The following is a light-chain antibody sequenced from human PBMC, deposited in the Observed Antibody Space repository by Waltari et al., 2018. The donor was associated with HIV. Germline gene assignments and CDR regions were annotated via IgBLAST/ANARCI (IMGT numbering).Light chain of an antibody. V-gene: IGLV2-14*03. Sequence: QSALTQPASVSGSPGQSITISCTVTSSDITFYNHVSWYQQHPGKAPKVMIRDVSHRPSGVSDRFSGSKSGSMASLTISGLQAEDEADYYCSSYTSNSALIFGGGTRLTVL. CDR3: SSYTSNSALI. J-gene: IGLJ2*01. CDR2: DVS. CDR1: SSDITFYNH.